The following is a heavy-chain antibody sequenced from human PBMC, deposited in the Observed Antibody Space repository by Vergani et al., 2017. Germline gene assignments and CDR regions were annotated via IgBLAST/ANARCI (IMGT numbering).Heavy chain of an antibody. CDR2: IYPGDSDT. CDR1: GYSFTSYW. J-gene: IGHJ5*02. CDR3: AKDLRGGVFDP. Sequence: EVQLVQSGAEVKKPGESLKISCKGSGYSFTSYWIGWVRQMPGKGLEWMGIIYPGDSDTRYSPSFQGQVTISADNSKNTLYLQMNSLRAEDTAVYYCAKDLRGGVFDPWGQGTLVTVSS. V-gene: IGHV5-51*03. D-gene: IGHD3-10*01.